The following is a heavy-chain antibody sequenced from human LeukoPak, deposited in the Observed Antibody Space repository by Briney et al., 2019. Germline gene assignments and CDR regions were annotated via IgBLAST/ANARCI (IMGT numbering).Heavy chain of an antibody. V-gene: IGHV1-2*02. CDR2: VNTNSGGT. CDR3: ARGGTAPI. CDR1: GYTFTGYY. Sequence: ASMKVASKASGYTFTGYYMHWVRPAPGHVLEWMGWVNTNSGGTKYGQTFQGRVTMTRDTCISTAYMDLSRLASDDTAVDYCARGGTAPIWGQETLVTVSS. D-gene: IGHD3-16*01. J-gene: IGHJ4*02.